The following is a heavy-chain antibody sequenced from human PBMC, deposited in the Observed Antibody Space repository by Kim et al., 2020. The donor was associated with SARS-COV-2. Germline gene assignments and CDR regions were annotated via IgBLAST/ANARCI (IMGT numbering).Heavy chain of an antibody. V-gene: IGHV4-34*01. Sequence: SETLSLTCAVYGGSFSGYYWSWIRQPPGKGLEWIGEINHSGSTNYNPSLKSRVTISVDTSKNQFSLKLSSVTAADTAVYYCASLGYCSSTSCYNSDYWGQGTLVTVSS. CDR2: INHSGST. CDR3: ASLGYCSSTSCYNSDY. J-gene: IGHJ4*02. CDR1: GGSFSGYY. D-gene: IGHD2-2*02.